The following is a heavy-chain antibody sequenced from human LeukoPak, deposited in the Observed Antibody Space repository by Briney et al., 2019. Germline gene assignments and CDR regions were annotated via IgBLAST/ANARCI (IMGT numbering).Heavy chain of an antibody. D-gene: IGHD6-19*01. CDR1: GGTFSSYA. V-gene: IGHV1-69*04. Sequence: SVKVSCKASGGTFSSYAISWVRQAPGQGLEWMGRIIPILGIANYAQKFQGRVTITADKSTSTAYMELSSLRSEDTAVYYCARAGSSGWLPLPWGQGTLVTVSS. CDR3: ARAGSSGWLPLP. J-gene: IGHJ5*02. CDR2: IIPILGIA.